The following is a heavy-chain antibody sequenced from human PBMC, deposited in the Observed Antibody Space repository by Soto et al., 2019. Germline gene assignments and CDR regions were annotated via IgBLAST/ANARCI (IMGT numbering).Heavy chain of an antibody. CDR1: GFTFSSYA. CDR3: ARGFPLNSYYDFWSGYYPTYHDLAY. J-gene: IGHJ4*02. V-gene: IGHV3-30-3*01. CDR2: ISYDGSNK. D-gene: IGHD3-3*01. Sequence: PGGSLRLSCAASGFTFSSYAMHWVRQAPGKGLEWVAVISYDGSNKYYADSVKGRFTISRDNSKNTLYLQMNSLRAEDTAVYYCARGFPLNSYYDFWSGYYPTYHDLAYGGQGTLVTVSS.